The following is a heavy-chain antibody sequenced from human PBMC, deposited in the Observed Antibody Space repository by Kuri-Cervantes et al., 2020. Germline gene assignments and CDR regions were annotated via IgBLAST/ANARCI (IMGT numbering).Heavy chain of an antibody. J-gene: IGHJ6*02. D-gene: IGHD4-11*01. CDR2: IRSKANSYAT. CDR3: TTTTVGYYYYGMDV. CDR1: GFTFSSYA. Sequence: GESLKISCAASGFTFSSYAMTWVRQASGKGLEWVGRIRSKANSYATAYAASVKGRFTISRDDSKNTAYLQMNSLKTEDTAVYYCTTTTVGYYYYGMDVWGQGTTVTVSS. V-gene: IGHV3-73*01.